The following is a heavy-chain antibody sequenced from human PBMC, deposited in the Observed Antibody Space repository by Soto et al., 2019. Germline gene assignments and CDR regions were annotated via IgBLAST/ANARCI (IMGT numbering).Heavy chain of an antibody. V-gene: IGHV1-69*13. CDR3: ARGNGYYLNWLDP. Sequence: SVKVSCKASGGTFGSYAISWVRQAPGQGLEWMGGIIPIPGTANYAQKFQGRVTIAADESTSTAYMELSSLRSEDTAVYYCARGNGYYLNWLDPWGQGTLVTVSS. D-gene: IGHD3-22*01. CDR1: GGTFGSYA. CDR2: IIPIPGTA. J-gene: IGHJ5*02.